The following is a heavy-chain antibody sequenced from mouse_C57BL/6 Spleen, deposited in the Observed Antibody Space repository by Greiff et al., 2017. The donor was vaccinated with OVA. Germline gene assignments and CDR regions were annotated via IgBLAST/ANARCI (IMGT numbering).Heavy chain of an antibody. CDR2: ISDGGSYT. D-gene: IGHD1-1*01. V-gene: IGHV5-4*01. J-gene: IGHJ4*01. Sequence: DVQLVASWGGLVKPGGSLKLSCAASGFTFRSYAMSLVRQTPEKRLEWVATISDGGSYTYYPDNVKGRFTISRNNAKNNLYLQMSQLKSEDTAMYYCARESPYYYGPSYAMDYWGQGTSVTVSS. CDR3: ARESPYYYGPSYAMDY. CDR1: GFTFRSYA.